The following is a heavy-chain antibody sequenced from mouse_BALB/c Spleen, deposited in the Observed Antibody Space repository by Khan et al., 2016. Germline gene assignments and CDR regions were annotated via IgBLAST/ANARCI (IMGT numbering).Heavy chain of an antibody. CDR3: ARAGYYGYLAY. J-gene: IGHJ3*01. Sequence: EVQLLESGGGLVQPGGSLKLSCAASGFDFSRYWMSWVRQAPGKGLEWIGELNPDSSTINYTPSLKDKFIISRDNAKNTLYLQMSKVRSEDTALSYCARAGYYGYLAYWGQGTLVTVSA. V-gene: IGHV4-1*02. D-gene: IGHD1-1*01. CDR2: LNPDSSTI. CDR1: GFDFSRYW.